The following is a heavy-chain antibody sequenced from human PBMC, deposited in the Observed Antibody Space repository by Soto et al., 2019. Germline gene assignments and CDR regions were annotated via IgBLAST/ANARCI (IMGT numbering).Heavy chain of an antibody. CDR3: AKDKLTYYYDSSGRGYFDY. J-gene: IGHJ4*02. CDR2: ISGSGGST. Sequence: EVQLLESGGGLVQPGGSLRLSCAASGFTFSSYAMSWVRQAPGKGLEWVSGISGSGGSTYYADSVKGRFTISRDNSKNTLSLQMNSLRAEDTAVYYCAKDKLTYYYDSSGRGYFDYWGQGTLVTVSS. D-gene: IGHD3-22*01. CDR1: GFTFSSYA. V-gene: IGHV3-23*01.